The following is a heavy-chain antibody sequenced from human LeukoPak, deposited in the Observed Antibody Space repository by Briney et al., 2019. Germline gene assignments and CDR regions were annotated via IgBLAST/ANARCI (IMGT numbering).Heavy chain of an antibody. CDR1: GFTFGGYA. CDR3: TRDLPVYYDSSGFRDPNWFDP. J-gene: IGHJ5*02. Sequence: GGSLRLSCTASGFTFGGYAMSWVRQAPGKGLEWVGFIRSKAYGGTTEYAASVKGRFTISRDDSKSIAYLQMNSLKTEDTAVYYCTRDLPVYYDSSGFRDPNWFDPWGQGTLVTVSS. CDR2: IRSKAYGGTT. V-gene: IGHV3-49*04. D-gene: IGHD3-22*01.